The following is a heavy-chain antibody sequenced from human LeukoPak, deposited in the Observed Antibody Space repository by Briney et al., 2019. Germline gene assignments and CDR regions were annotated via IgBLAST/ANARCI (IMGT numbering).Heavy chain of an antibody. D-gene: IGHD6-19*01. J-gene: IGHJ5*02. CDR3: ARDLGVAGTFA. Sequence: ASVKVSCKASGGTFSSYAISWVRQAPGQGLEWMGRIIPILGIANYAQKFQGRVTITADKSTSTAYMELRSLRSDDTAVYYCARDLGVAGTFAWGQGTLVTVSS. CDR2: IIPILGIA. CDR1: GGTFSSYA. V-gene: IGHV1-69*04.